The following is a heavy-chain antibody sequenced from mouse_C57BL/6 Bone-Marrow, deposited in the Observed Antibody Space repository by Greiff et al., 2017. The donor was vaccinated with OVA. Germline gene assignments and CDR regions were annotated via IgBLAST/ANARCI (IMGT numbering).Heavy chain of an antibody. D-gene: IGHD2-4*01. CDR2: IYPRSGNT. J-gene: IGHJ2*01. CDR1: GYTFTSYG. CDR3: ARWGDYQYYFDY. V-gene: IGHV1-81*01. Sequence: VQLQQSGAELARPGASVKLSCKASGYTFTSYGISWVKQRPGQGLEWIGEIYPRSGNTYYNEKFKGKATLTADKSSSTAYMELRSLTSEDSAVYFCARWGDYQYYFDYWGQGTTLTVSS.